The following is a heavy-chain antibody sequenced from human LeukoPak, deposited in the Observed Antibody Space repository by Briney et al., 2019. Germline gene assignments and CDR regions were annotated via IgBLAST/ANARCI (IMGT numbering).Heavy chain of an antibody. Sequence: SETLSLTCTVSGGSISSYYWSWIRQPPGKGLEWIGYIYYSGSTNYNPSLKSRVTISVDTSTNQFSLKLNSVAAADTAVYYCARPNDYGDDYWGQGTLVTVSS. V-gene: IGHV4-59*12. CDR2: IYYSGST. J-gene: IGHJ4*02. D-gene: IGHD4-17*01. CDR3: ARPNDYGDDY. CDR1: GGSISSYY.